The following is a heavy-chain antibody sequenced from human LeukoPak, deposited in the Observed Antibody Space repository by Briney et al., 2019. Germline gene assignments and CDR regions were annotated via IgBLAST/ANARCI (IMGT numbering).Heavy chain of an antibody. CDR2: INSDGSST. CDR3: VRDRFYYDRYDY. V-gene: IGHV3-74*01. D-gene: IGHD3-22*01. J-gene: IGHJ4*02. Sequence: GGSLRLSCAASGFTFSSYRMHWVRQAPGKGLVWVSRINSDGSSTDYADSVKGRFTIPRDNAKNTLYLQMNSLRAEDTAVYYCVRDRFYYDRYDYWGQGTLVTVSS. CDR1: GFTFSSYR.